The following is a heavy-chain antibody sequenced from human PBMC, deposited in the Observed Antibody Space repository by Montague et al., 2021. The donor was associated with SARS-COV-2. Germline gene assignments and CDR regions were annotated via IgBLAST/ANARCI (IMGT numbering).Heavy chain of an antibody. Sequence: ETLSLTCTVSSGSISPYYWNWIRQPPGKGLEWIGYIYYTGGTKYNPSLKSRVSMSVDTSKNQFSLRLTSVGAADTAVYYCARIAMAATFDSWGQGALVTVSS. CDR1: SGSISPYY. J-gene: IGHJ4*02. V-gene: IGHV4-59*13. CDR3: ARIAMAATFDS. D-gene: IGHD6-19*01. CDR2: IYYTGGT.